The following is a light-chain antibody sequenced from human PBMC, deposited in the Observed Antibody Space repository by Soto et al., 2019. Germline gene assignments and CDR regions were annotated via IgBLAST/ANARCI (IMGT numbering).Light chain of an antibody. CDR1: QSVSSSY. V-gene: IGKV3-20*01. Sequence: EIVLTQSPGTLPLSPGERATLSCRASQSVSSSYLAWYQQKPGQAPRLLIYGASSRAAGIPDRFRGSGSGTDFTLTISRLEPEDFAVYYCQQYGNLYTFGQGTKLEIK. J-gene: IGKJ2*01. CDR2: GAS. CDR3: QQYGNLYT.